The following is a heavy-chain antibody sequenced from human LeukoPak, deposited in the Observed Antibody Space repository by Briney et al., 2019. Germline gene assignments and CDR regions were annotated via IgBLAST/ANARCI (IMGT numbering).Heavy chain of an antibody. D-gene: IGHD6-13*01. CDR1: GFTFSSYS. CDR3: ARAYSSSWYDYYYYMDV. V-gene: IGHV3-21*01. CDR2: ISSSSSYI. J-gene: IGHJ6*03. Sequence: GGSLRLSCAASGFTFSSYSMNWARQAPGKGLEWVSSISSSSSYIYYADSVKGRFTISRDNAKNSLYLQMNSLRAEDTAVYYCARAYSSSWYDYYYYMDVWGKGTTVTVSS.